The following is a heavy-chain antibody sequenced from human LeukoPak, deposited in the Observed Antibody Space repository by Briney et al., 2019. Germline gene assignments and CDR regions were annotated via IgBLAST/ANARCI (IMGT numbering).Heavy chain of an antibody. CDR3: ARDVGATDAFDI. CDR1: GYTFTGYY. Sequence: SVNVSCKASGYTFTGYYMHWVRQAPGQGLEWMGRINPNSGGTNYAQKFQGRVTMTRDTSISTAYMELSRLRSDDTAVYYCARDVGATDAFDIWGQGTMVTVSS. V-gene: IGHV1-2*06. J-gene: IGHJ3*02. D-gene: IGHD1-26*01. CDR2: INPNSGGT.